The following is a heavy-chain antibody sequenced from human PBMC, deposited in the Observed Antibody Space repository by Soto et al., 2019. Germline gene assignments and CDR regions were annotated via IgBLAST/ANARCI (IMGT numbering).Heavy chain of an antibody. Sequence: QVQLVESGGGVVQPGRSLRLSCAASGFTFSSYAMHWVRQAPGKGLEWVAVISSDGSKKYYADSGKGRFTIFRDNSKNTLDQKMNNMRTEQPAVYYCSGPTIRDHGACDILGEGTMVTVSS. J-gene: IGHJ3*02. D-gene: IGHD2-2*02. V-gene: IGHV3-30*04. CDR3: SGPTIRDHGACDI. CDR2: ISSDGSKK. CDR1: GFTFSSYA.